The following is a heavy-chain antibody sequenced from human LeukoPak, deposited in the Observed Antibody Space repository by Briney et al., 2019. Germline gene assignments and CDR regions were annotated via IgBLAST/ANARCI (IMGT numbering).Heavy chain of an antibody. CDR1: GYIFAHNG. CDR2: ISAYNGDT. V-gene: IGHV1-18*01. D-gene: IGHD3-3*01. CDR3: ARELWSSDDY. Sequence: ASVKVSRKTSGYIFAHNGISWVRQAPGQGPEWMGWISAYNGDTNYAQNFQGRVTMTRDTSTSTVYMELRSLRSDDTAVYYCARELWSSDDYWGQGTLVTVSS. J-gene: IGHJ4*02.